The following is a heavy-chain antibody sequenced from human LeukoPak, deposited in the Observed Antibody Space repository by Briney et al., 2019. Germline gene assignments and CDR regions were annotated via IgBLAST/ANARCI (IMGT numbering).Heavy chain of an antibody. CDR2: IIPIFGTA. J-gene: IGHJ4*02. CDR1: GGTFSSYA. V-gene: IGHV1-69*13. Sequence: GASVKVSCKASGGTFSSYAISWVRQAPGQGLEWMGGIIPIFGTANYAQKFQGRVTITADESTSTAYMGLSSLRSEDTAVYYCAREVYYYDSSGYYPLDYWGQGTLVTVSS. D-gene: IGHD3-22*01. CDR3: AREVYYYDSSGYYPLDY.